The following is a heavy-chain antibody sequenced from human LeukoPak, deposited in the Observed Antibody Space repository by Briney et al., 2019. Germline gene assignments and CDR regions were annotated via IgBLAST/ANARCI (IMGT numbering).Heavy chain of an antibody. Sequence: PSETLSLTCAVYGGSFSGYYWSWIRQPPGKGLEWIGEINHSGSTNYNPSLKSRVTISVGTSKNQFSLKLSSVTAADTAVYYCARGLRYGDKYDYWGQGTLVTVSS. CDR3: ARGLRYGDKYDY. V-gene: IGHV4-34*01. CDR2: INHSGST. J-gene: IGHJ4*02. CDR1: GGSFSGYY. D-gene: IGHD4-23*01.